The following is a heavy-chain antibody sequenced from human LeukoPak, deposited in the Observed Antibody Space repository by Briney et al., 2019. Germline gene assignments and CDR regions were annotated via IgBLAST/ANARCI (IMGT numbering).Heavy chain of an antibody. CDR3: ARSLLRVYYDSSGYYMEAGAFDI. CDR1: GYTFTSYG. V-gene: IGHV1-18*01. J-gene: IGHJ3*02. Sequence: ASVKVSCKASGYTFTSYGISWVRQAPGQGLEWMGWISAYNGNTNYAQKLQGRVTMTTDTSTSTAYMELRSLRSDDTAVYYCARSLLRVYYDSSGYYMEAGAFDIWGQGTMVTVSS. CDR2: ISAYNGNT. D-gene: IGHD3-22*01.